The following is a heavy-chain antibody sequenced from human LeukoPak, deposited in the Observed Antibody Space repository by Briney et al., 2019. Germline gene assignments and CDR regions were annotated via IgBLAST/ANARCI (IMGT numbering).Heavy chain of an antibody. V-gene: IGHV4-4*07. Sequence: SETLSLTCTVSGGSISSYYWSWIRQPAGKGLEWIGRIYTSGSTNYNPSLKSRVTMSVDTSKNQFSLKLSSVTAADTAVYYCARDEQWLVLGYYYYGMDVWGQGTTATVSS. D-gene: IGHD6-19*01. CDR2: IYTSGST. CDR3: ARDEQWLVLGYYYYGMDV. J-gene: IGHJ6*02. CDR1: GGSISSYY.